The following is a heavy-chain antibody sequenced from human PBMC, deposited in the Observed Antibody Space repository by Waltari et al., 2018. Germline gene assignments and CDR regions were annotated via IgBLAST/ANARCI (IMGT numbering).Heavy chain of an antibody. D-gene: IGHD4-17*01. CDR3: ARGGDYFDY. CDR2: IYTSGST. Sequence: QVQLQESGPGLVKPSQTLSLTCTVSGGAISSGSYYWSWIRQPAGKGLEWIGRIYTSGSTTDTPYLKSLVTISVDTSKNQFSLKLSSVTAADTAVYYCARGGDYFDYWGQGTLVTVSS. CDR1: GGAISSGSYY. V-gene: IGHV4-61*02. J-gene: IGHJ4*02.